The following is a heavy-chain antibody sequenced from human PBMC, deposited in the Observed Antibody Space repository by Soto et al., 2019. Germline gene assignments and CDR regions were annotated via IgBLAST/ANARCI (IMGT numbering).Heavy chain of an antibody. CDR2: ISSSGGTI. V-gene: IGHV3-48*03. D-gene: IGHD1-26*01. J-gene: IGHJ3*02. CDR1: GFTFSSYE. CDR3: ARGPVIVYSGSPEAAFDI. Sequence: EVQLVESGGGLVQPGRSLRLSCAASGFTFSSYEMNWVRQAPGKGLEWVSYISSSGGTIYHAESVKGRFTISRDNAKNSLYLQMNSLRAEDTAVYYCARGPVIVYSGSPEAAFDIWGQGTMVTVSS.